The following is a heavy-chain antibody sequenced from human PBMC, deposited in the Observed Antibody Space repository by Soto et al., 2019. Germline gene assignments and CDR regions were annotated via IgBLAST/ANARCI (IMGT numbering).Heavy chain of an antibody. D-gene: IGHD2-15*01. J-gene: IGHJ6*02. CDR1: GGTFSSYT. V-gene: IGHV1-69*02. CDR3: ASFRGHCSGGSCYSGNGMDV. Sequence: ASVKVSCKASGGTFSSYTISWVRQAPGQGLEWMGRIIPILGIANYAQKFQGRVTITADKSTSTAYMELSSLRSEDTAVYYCASFRGHCSGGSCYSGNGMDVWGQGTTVTVSS. CDR2: IIPILGIA.